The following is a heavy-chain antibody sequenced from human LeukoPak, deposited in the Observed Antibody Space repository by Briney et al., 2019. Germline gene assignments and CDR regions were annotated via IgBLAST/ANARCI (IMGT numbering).Heavy chain of an antibody. CDR2: VYPSAGTS. D-gene: IGHD3-16*01. CDR3: VREYHGGYFDF. Sequence: ASVKVSCKASGYIFTSYYMHWVRQAPGQGLEWLGVVYPSAGTSDPAQRFRARITLSDDTSTRTAYMERRSLKSEDTAIYFCVREYHGGYFDFWGQGTLVTVSS. CDR1: GYIFTSYY. V-gene: IGHV1-46*03. J-gene: IGHJ4*02.